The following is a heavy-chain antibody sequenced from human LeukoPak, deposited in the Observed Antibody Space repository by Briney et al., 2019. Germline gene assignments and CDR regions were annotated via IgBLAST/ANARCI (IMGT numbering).Heavy chain of an antibody. CDR1: GYTFTGYY. CDR3: AREDSSGPSAFDI. CDR2: INPNSGGT. V-gene: IGHV1-2*02. D-gene: IGHD6-19*01. Sequence: PSVKVSCKASGYTFTGYYMHWVRQAPGQGLEWMGWINPNSGGTNYAQKFQGRVTMTRDTSISTAYMELSRLRSDDTAVYYCAREDSSGPSAFDIWGQGTMVTVSS. J-gene: IGHJ3*02.